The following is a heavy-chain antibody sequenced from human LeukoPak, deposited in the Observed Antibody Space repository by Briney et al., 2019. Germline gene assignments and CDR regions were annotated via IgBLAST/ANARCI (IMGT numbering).Heavy chain of an antibody. D-gene: IGHD3-10*01. V-gene: IGHV4-59*01. J-gene: IGHJ4*02. CDR3: ARNVGGLRGFEY. CDR2: VSYSGST. CDR1: GGSFSAYY. Sequence: SETLSLTCAVYGGSFSAYYWSWIRQPPGKGLEWIGYVSYSGSTNYNPPLKSRVTISVDTSKNQFSLKLSSVTAADTAVYYCARNVGGLRGFEYWGQGTLVTVSS.